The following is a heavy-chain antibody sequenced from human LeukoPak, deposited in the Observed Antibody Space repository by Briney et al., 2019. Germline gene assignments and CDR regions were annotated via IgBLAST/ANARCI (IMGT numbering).Heavy chain of an antibody. V-gene: IGHV3-23*01. J-gene: IGHJ3*02. D-gene: IGHD6-19*01. CDR3: VKNLRLVISMAGTPRDAFDI. CDR1: GFSFSSYA. Sequence: GGSLRLSCAASGFSFSSYAMSWVRQAPGKGLEWVSFYVDSVKGRFTISRDNSQNTVYLQMNTLTDEDTAVYYCVKNLRLVISMAGTPRDAFDIWGQGTVVTVSS.